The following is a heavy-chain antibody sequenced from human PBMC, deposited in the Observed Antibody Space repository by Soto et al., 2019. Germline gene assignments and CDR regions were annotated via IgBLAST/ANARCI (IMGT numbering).Heavy chain of an antibody. CDR1: GGSISSGDYY. CDR3: ARGVSYYDSSGYGWFDP. Sequence: SETLSLTCTVSGGSISSGDYYWSWIRQPPGKGLEWIGYIYYSGSTYYNPSLKSRVTISVDTSKNQFSLKLSSVTAADTAVYYCARGVSYYDSSGYGWFDPWGQGTLVTVSS. V-gene: IGHV4-30-4*01. CDR2: IYYSGST. D-gene: IGHD3-22*01. J-gene: IGHJ5*02.